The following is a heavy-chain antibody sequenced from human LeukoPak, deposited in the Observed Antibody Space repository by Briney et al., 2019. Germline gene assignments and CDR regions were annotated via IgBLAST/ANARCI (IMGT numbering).Heavy chain of an antibody. Sequence: SETLSLTCAVYGGSFSGYYWSWIRQPPGKGLEWIGEINHSGSTNYNPSLKSRVTISVDTSKNQFSLKLSSVTAADTAVYHCARARRGYSYDYWGQGTLVTVSS. V-gene: IGHV4-34*01. CDR3: ARARRGYSYDY. D-gene: IGHD5-18*01. CDR1: GGSFSGYY. J-gene: IGHJ4*02. CDR2: INHSGST.